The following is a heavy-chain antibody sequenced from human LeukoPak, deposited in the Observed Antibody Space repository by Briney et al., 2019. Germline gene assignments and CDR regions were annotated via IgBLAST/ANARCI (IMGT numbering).Heavy chain of an antibody. V-gene: IGHV4-59*01. D-gene: IGHD2-2*01. CDR3: ARETRYCSSTSCYDAFDI. Sequence: PSETLSLTCTVSGGSISSYYWNWIRQPPGKGREWIGYIYYSGSTNYNPSLKSRVTISVDTSKNQFSLKLSSVTAADTAVYYCARETRYCSSTSCYDAFDIWGQGTMVTVSS. CDR2: IYYSGST. CDR1: GGSISSYY. J-gene: IGHJ3*02.